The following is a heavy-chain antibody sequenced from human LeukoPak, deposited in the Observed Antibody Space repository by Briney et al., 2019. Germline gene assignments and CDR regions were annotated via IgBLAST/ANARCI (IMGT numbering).Heavy chain of an antibody. CDR3: ARGREGDYFDY. Sequence: GGSLRLSCEASGFTFSAYAMTWVRQAPGKGLEWVSGINWNGGSTGYADSVKGRFTISRDNAKNSLYLQMNSLRAEDTALYYCARGREGDYFDYWGQGTLVTVSS. CDR1: GFTFSAYA. CDR2: INWNGGST. V-gene: IGHV3-20*04. J-gene: IGHJ4*02.